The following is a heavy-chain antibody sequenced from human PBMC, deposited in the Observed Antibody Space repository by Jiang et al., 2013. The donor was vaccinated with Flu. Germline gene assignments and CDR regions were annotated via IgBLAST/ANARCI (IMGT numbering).Heavy chain of an antibody. D-gene: IGHD3-3*01. CDR1: GGSISNYY. J-gene: IGHJ5*02. CDR3: ARQTTIFGVVNWFDP. CDR2: IYYSGST. Sequence: GLVKPSETLSLTCDVSGGSISNYYWSWIRQPPGKGLEWIGSIYYSGSTYYNPSLKSRVTISVDTSKNQFSLKLSSVTAADTAVYYCARQTTIFGVVNWFDPWGQGTLVTVSS. V-gene: IGHV4-59*05.